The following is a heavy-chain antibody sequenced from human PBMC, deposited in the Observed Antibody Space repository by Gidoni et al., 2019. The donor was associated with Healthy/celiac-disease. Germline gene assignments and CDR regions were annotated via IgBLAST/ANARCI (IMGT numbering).Heavy chain of an antibody. CDR2: INHSGST. V-gene: IGHV4-34*01. D-gene: IGHD5-12*01. CDR1: GGSFSGYY. CDR3: ARGTKHRRGYMSADAFDI. J-gene: IGHJ3*02. Sequence: QVPLQQWGAGLLQPSETLSLTCAVYGGSFSGYYWSWIRQPPGKGLEWIGEINHSGSTNYNPSIKSRVTISVDTSKNQFSLKLSSVTAADTAVYYCARGTKHRRGYMSADAFDIWGQGTMVTVSS.